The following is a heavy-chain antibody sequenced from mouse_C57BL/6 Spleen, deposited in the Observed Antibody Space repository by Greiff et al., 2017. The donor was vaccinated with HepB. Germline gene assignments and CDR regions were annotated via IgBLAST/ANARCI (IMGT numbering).Heavy chain of an antibody. CDR3: VRVDGYWAMDY. CDR1: GFSFNTYA. D-gene: IGHD2-3*01. J-gene: IGHJ4*01. CDR2: IRSKSNNYAT. V-gene: IGHV10-1*01. Sequence: EVKLQESGGGLVQPKGSLKLSCAASGFSFNTYAMNWVRQAPGKGLEWVARIRSKSNNYATYYADSVKDRFTISRDDSESMLYLQMNNLKTEDTAMYYCVRVDGYWAMDYWGQGTSVTVSS.